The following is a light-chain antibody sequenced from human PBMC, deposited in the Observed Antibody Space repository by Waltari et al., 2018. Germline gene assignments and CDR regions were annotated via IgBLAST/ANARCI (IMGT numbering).Light chain of an antibody. CDR3: QQSYSTPHT. V-gene: IGKV1-39*01. CDR1: QSISSY. Sequence: DIQTIQSPPSLSAYVGDRVTITCRASQSISSYLNWYQQKPGKAPKLLIYAASSLKSGVPSRFSGSGSGTDFTLTISSLQPEDFATYYCQQSYSTPHTFGQGTKLEI. J-gene: IGKJ2*01. CDR2: AAS.